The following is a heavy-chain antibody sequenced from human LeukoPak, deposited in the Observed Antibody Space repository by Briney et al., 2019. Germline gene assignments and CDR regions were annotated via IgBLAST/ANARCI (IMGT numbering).Heavy chain of an antibody. Sequence: GGSLRLSCAASGFTFSSYSMNWVRQAPGQGLEWVSSISSISSYTYHADSVKGRFTISRDNAKNSLYLQMNSLRAEDTAVYYCARDIAVAGTVYFDYWGQGTQVTVSS. D-gene: IGHD6-19*01. CDR2: ISSISSYT. CDR3: ARDIAVAGTVYFDY. CDR1: GFTFSSYS. J-gene: IGHJ4*02. V-gene: IGHV3-21*01.